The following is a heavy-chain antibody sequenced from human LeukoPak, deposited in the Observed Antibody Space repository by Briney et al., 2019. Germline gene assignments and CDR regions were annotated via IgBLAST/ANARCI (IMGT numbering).Heavy chain of an antibody. D-gene: IGHD3-22*01. J-gene: IGHJ3*02. CDR2: INWNGGST. V-gene: IGHV3-20*04. CDR1: GFIFDDHG. CDR3: ARGLFLSGYLDAFDI. Sequence: AGGSLRLSCAASGFIFDDHGMSWVRQAPGKGLEWVSGINWNGGSTGYADSVKGRCTISRDNSKNTLYLQMNSLRVEDTAVYYCARGLFLSGYLDAFDIWGQGTVVTVSS.